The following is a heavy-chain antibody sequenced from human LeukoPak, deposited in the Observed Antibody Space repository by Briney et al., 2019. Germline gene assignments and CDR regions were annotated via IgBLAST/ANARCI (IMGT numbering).Heavy chain of an antibody. CDR1: GYTFTGYY. V-gene: IGHV1-2*02. J-gene: IGHJ5*02. D-gene: IGHD3-3*01. Sequence: GASVKVSCKASGYTFTGYYMHWVRQAPGQGLEWMGWINPNSGGTNYAQKFQGRVTMTRDTSISTAYMELSSLRSDDTAVYYCARDLDRDYDFWSGYYDLGVFDPWGQGTLVTVSS. CDR3: ARDLDRDYDFWSGYYDLGVFDP. CDR2: INPNSGGT.